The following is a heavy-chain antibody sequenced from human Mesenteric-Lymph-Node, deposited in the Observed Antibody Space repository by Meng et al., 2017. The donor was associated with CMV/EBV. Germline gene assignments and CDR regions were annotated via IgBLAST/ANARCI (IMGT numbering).Heavy chain of an antibody. CDR1: GFTFSSYS. CDR2: ISSSSSYI. V-gene: IGHV3-21*01. D-gene: IGHD6-19*01. J-gene: IGHJ3*02. Sequence: GESLKISCAASGFTFSSYSMNWVRQAPGKGLEWVSSISSSSSYIYYADSVKGRFTISRDNAKNSLYLQMNSLRAEDTAVYYCARDCGGYSSGWYCDAFDIWGQGTMVTVSS. CDR3: ARDCGGYSSGWYCDAFDI.